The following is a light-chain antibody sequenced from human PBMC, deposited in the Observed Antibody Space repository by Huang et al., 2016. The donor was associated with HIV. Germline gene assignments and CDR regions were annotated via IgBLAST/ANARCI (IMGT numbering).Light chain of an antibody. CDR2: GAS. CDR3: QQYVSSPPV. J-gene: IGKJ1*01. Sequence: EIVLTQSPGTLSLSPGERATLSCRASQSVSSSYLAWYQQKPGQAPRLLIYGASSRATGIPDRFSGSGSGTDFTLTISRLEPEDFAVYYCQQYVSSPPVFGQGTKVEIK. CDR1: QSVSSSY. V-gene: IGKV3-20*01.